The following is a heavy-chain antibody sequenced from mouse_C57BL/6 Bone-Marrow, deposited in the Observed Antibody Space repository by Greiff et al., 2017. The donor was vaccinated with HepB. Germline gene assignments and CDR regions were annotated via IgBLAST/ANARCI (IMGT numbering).Heavy chain of an antibody. Sequence: VKLMESGPGLVQPSQSLSITCTVSGFSLTSYGVHWVRQSPGKGLEWLGVIWSGGSTDYNAAFISRLSISKDNSKSQVFFKMNSLQADDTAINYCAREGSWSWFAYWGQGTLVTVSA. J-gene: IGHJ3*01. CDR1: GFSLTSYG. D-gene: IGHD1-1*02. CDR3: AREGSWSWFAY. V-gene: IGHV2-2*01. CDR2: IWSGGST.